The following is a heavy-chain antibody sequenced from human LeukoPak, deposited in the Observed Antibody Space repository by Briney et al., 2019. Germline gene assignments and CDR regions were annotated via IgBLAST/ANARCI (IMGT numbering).Heavy chain of an antibody. CDR3: TRGLIQLWLYNAMDV. Sequence: PGGSLRLSCTASGFTFGDHAMSWVRQAPGKGLEWVGFIRSKAYGGTTEYAASVKGRFTISRDDSKSIAYLQMNSLKTEDTAVYYCTRGLIQLWLYNAMDVWGQGTTVIVSS. V-gene: IGHV3-49*04. CDR1: GFTFGDHA. CDR2: IRSKAYGGTT. J-gene: IGHJ6*02. D-gene: IGHD5-18*01.